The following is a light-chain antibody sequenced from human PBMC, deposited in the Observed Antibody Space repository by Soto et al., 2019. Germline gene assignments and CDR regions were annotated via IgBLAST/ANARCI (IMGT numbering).Light chain of an antibody. J-gene: IGKJ5*01. CDR3: QKYNSPWIT. Sequence: DIQMTQSPSSLSASVGDRVTITCRASQGISNYLAWYQQKPGKVPKLLIYATSTLQSGVPSRFSGSGSGTDFTLTISSLQPEDVATYYCQKYNSPWITFGQGTRLEIK. V-gene: IGKV1-27*01. CDR2: ATS. CDR1: QGISNY.